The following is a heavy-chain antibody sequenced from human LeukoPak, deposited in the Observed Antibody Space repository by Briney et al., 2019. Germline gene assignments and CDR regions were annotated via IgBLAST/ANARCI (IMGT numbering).Heavy chain of an antibody. CDR1: GFIFITYA. D-gene: IGHD6-13*01. CDR2: ITTNGDST. Sequence: GGSLRLSCSASGFIFITYAMHWVRQAPGKGLEYVSGITTNGDSTFYADSVKGRFTISRDNSKNTLYLQMSSLRPEDTAVYYCVRGISSWLVDNFDYWGQGTLVTVSS. V-gene: IGHV3-64D*06. J-gene: IGHJ4*02. CDR3: VRGISSWLVDNFDY.